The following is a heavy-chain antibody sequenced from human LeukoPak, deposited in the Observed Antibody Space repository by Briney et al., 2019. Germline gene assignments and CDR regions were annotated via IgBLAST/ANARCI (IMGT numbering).Heavy chain of an antibody. V-gene: IGHV3-21*01. CDR1: DFSFSAYS. Sequence: GGSLRLSCTASDFSFSAYSMNGVGQARGKGGEGVSPISASDSRSYINYAASVKGRFTIERDNAKKSVNMKMNSLRVEDTAVYYCVRAGTAARLGMCFDSWGQGTLVTVSS. CDR3: VRAGTAARLGMCFDS. D-gene: IGHD6-6*01. CDR2: ISASDSRSYI. J-gene: IGHJ4*02.